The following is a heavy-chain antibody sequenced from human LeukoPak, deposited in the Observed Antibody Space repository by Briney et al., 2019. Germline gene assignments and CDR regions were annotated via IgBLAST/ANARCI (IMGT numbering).Heavy chain of an antibody. J-gene: IGHJ6*03. CDR1: GYTFSNYG. V-gene: IGHV1-18*01. D-gene: IGHD2/OR15-2a*01. CDR3: ARDLRLSDYYYYMDV. CDR2: ISAYNGNT. Sequence: GASVKVSCKASGYTFSNYGISWVRQAPGQGLEWMAWISAYNGNTNYAQKFQGRVTMTTDTPTSTAYMELRSLRSDDTAVDYCARDLRLSDYYYYMDVWGKGTTVTVSS.